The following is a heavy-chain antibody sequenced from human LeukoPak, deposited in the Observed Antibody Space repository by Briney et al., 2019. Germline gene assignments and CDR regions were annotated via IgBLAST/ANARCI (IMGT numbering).Heavy chain of an antibody. J-gene: IGHJ4*02. V-gene: IGHV3-66*02. Sequence: GGSLRLSCAASGFTVSSNYMSWLRQAPGEGLQWVLVIYSGGGTYYADSVKGRFTISRDNSKNTLYLQMNNVRPEDTAMYYCARDPTYYYFDYWGQGTLVTVSS. CDR2: IYSGGGT. CDR1: GFTVSSNY. D-gene: IGHD1-26*01. CDR3: ARDPTYYYFDY.